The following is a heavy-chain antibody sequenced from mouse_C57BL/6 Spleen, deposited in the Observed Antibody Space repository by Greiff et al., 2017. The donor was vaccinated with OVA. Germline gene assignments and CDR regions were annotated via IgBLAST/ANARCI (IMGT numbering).Heavy chain of an antibody. J-gene: IGHJ1*03. V-gene: IGHV1-59*01. D-gene: IGHD1-1*01. Sequence: QVQLQQPGAELVRPGTSVKLSCKASGYTFTSYWMHWVKQRPGQGLEWIGVIDPSDSYTNYNQKFKGKATLTVDTSSSTAYMQLSSLTSEDSAVYYCARYHYYGSSLWYFDVWGTGTTVTVSS. CDR3: ARYHYYGSSLWYFDV. CDR1: GYTFTSYW. CDR2: IDPSDSYT.